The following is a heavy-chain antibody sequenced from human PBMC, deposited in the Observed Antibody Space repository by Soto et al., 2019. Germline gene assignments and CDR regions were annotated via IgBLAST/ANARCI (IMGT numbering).Heavy chain of an antibody. J-gene: IGHJ4*02. CDR3: AKVFPQPQGWVLYYFDY. CDR1: GFTFSSYA. CDR2: ISGSGGST. Sequence: PGGSLRLSCAASGFTFSSYAMSWVRQAPGKGLEWVSAISGSGGSTYYADSVKGRFTISRDNSKNTLYLQMNSLRAEDTAVYYCAKVFPQPQGWVLYYFDYWGQGTLVTVSS. V-gene: IGHV3-23*01. D-gene: IGHD1-26*01.